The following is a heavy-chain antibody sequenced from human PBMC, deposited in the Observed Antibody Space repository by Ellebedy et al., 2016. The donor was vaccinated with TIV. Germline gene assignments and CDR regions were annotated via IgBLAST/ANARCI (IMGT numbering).Heavy chain of an antibody. D-gene: IGHD6-6*01. J-gene: IGHJ4*02. CDR1: GFTFSSYS. V-gene: IGHV3-48*01. Sequence: GGSLRLXXAASGFTFSSYSMNWVRQAPGKGLEWVSYISSSSSTIYYADSVKGRFTISRDNAKNSLYLQMNSLRAEDTAVYYCARDLAARRGGSYWGQGTLVTVSS. CDR2: ISSSSSTI. CDR3: ARDLAARRGGSY.